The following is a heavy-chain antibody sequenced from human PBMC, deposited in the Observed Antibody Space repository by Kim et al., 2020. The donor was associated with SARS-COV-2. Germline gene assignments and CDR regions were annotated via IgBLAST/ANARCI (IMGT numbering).Heavy chain of an antibody. V-gene: IGHV1-18*01. CDR3: ARDRGSSSRDMYYYYGMDV. D-gene: IGHD6-13*01. J-gene: IGHJ6*02. Sequence: ASVKVSCKASGYTFTSYGISWVRQAPGQGLEWMGWISAYNGNTNYAQKLQGRVTMTTDTSTSTAYMELRSLRSDDTAVYYCARDRGSSSRDMYYYYGMDVWGQGTTVTVSS. CDR1: GYTFTSYG. CDR2: ISAYNGNT.